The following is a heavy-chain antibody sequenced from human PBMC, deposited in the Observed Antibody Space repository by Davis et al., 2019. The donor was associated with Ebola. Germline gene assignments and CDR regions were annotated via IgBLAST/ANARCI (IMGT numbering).Heavy chain of an antibody. CDR2: IYPLDSDI. CDR1: GYSFATYW. CDR3: ARDDSSGYYSRWGVDAFDI. Sequence: GGSLRLSCKGSGYSFATYWIGWVRQMPGKGLEWMGIIYPLDSDIRYSPSFQGQVTISADKSISTAYLQWSSLKASDTAMYYCARDDSSGYYSRWGVDAFDIWGQGTMVTVSS. V-gene: IGHV5-51*01. J-gene: IGHJ3*02. D-gene: IGHD3-22*01.